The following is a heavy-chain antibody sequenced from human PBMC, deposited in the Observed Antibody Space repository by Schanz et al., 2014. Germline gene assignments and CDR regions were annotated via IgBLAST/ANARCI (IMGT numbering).Heavy chain of an antibody. D-gene: IGHD6-19*01. J-gene: IGHJ4*02. CDR3: ARVWYSSGWHHFDY. CDR2: ISSSGNII. Sequence: QVQLVESGGGVVKPGGSLRLSCAASGFIFSDYYMSWIRQAPGKGLEWVSYISSSGNIINYADSVKGRFTISRDNAKNNAKNSLYLQMNSLRVEDSAVYYCARVWYSSGWHHFDYWGQGTLVIVSS. V-gene: IGHV3-11*01. CDR1: GFIFSDYY.